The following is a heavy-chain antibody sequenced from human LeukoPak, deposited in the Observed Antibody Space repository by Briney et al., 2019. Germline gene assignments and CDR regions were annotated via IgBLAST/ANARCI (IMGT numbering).Heavy chain of an antibody. CDR1: GFTFSSYA. D-gene: IGHD3-3*01. Sequence: PGGSLRLSCAASGFTFSSYAMSWVRQAPGKGLEWVSAISGSGGSTYYADSVKGRFTISRDNSKNTLYLQMNSLRAEDTAVYYCAKRQKVVWSGYSNWFDPWGQGTLVTVSS. CDR3: AKRQKVVWSGYSNWFDP. CDR2: ISGSGGST. J-gene: IGHJ5*02. V-gene: IGHV3-23*01.